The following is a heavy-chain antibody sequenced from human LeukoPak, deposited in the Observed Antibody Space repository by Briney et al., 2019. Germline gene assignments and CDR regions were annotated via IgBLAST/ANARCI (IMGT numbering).Heavy chain of an antibody. CDR2: A. D-gene: IGHD3-3*01. CDR3: AIITIFGVVAKGYFDY. V-gene: IGHV1-69*01. J-gene: IGHJ4*02. Sequence: ANYAQKFQGRVTITADESTSTAYMELSSLGSEDTAVYYCAIITIFGVVAKGYFDYWGQGTLVTVSS.